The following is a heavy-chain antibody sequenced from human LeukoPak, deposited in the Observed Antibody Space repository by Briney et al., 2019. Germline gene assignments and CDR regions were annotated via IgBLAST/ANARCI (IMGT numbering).Heavy chain of an antibody. V-gene: IGHV4-59*01. D-gene: IGHD3-22*01. CDR2: IHYSGSS. CDR3: ARSGSSGYYY. CDR1: GASISSYY. Sequence: PSETLPLTCTVSGASISSYYWTWIRQPPGKGLEWIGYIHYSGSSNHNPSLKSRATISVDTSKNQISLKLSSVTAADTAVYYCARSGSSGYYYWGQGTLVTVSS. J-gene: IGHJ4*02.